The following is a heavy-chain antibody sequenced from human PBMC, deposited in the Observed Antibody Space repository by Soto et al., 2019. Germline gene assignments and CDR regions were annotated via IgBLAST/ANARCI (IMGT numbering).Heavy chain of an antibody. D-gene: IGHD5-12*01. CDR1: GFTFSSYS. CDR3: ARRNSGYDYAFDY. V-gene: IGHV3-48*01. J-gene: IGHJ4*02. Sequence: PGGSLRLSCVASGFTFSSYSMNWVRQAPGKGLEWVSYISSSSDTIYYADSVKGRFTISRDNAKNSLYLQMNSLRAEDTAVYYCARRNSGYDYAFDYWGQGTLVTVSS. CDR2: ISSSSDTI.